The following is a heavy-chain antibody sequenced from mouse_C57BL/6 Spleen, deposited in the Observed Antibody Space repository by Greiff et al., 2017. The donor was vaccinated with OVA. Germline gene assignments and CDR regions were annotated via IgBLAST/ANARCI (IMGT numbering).Heavy chain of an antibody. CDR1: GYTFTDYY. CDR2: IYPGSGNT. CDR3: ARHLYFDY. J-gene: IGHJ2*01. Sequence: VQLQQSGAELVRPGASVKLSCKASGYTFTDYYIHWVKQRPGQGLEWIARIYPGSGNTYYNEKFQGKATLTADKSSSTAYMQLSSLTSEDSAVYFCARHLYFDYWGQGTTLTVSS. V-gene: IGHV1-76*01.